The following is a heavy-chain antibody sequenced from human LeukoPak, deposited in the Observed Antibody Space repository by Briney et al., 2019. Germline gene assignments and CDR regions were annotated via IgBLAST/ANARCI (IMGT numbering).Heavy chain of an antibody. D-gene: IGHD6-19*01. CDR3: ARSYSSGWPTSYYYYYMDV. CDR2: IYTSGST. CDR1: GGSISSYY. J-gene: IGHJ6*03. Sequence: SETLSLTCTVSGGSISSYYWSWIRQPAGKGLEWIGRIYTSGSTNYNPSLKSRVTMSVDTSKNQFSLKLSSVTAADTAVYYCARSYSSGWPTSYYYYYMDVWGKGTTVTVSS. V-gene: IGHV4-4*07.